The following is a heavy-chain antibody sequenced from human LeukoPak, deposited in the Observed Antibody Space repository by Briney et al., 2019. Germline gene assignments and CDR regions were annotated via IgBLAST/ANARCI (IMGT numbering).Heavy chain of an antibody. Sequence: NPSETLSLTCTVSGGSISSSSYYWGWIRQPPGKGLEWIEYIYYSGRTYYNPSLKSRVTISVDTSKNQFSLKLSSVTAADTAVYYCARVMGGYDWNYFDYWGQGTLVTVSS. CDR1: GGSISSSSYY. J-gene: IGHJ4*02. V-gene: IGHV4-39*07. CDR2: IYYSGRT. D-gene: IGHD5-12*01. CDR3: ARVMGGYDWNYFDY.